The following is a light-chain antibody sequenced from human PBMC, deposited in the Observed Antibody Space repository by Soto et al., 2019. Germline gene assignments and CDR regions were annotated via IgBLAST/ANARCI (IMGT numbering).Light chain of an antibody. J-gene: IGKJ1*01. V-gene: IGKV2-30*01. CDR2: KAS. CDR3: VQRTHLPQT. CDR1: QSLVYSDGIAY. Sequence: DVVMTQSPLSLPVTLGQPASISCRSSQSLVYSDGIAYLSWFQQRPGQSPRRLIYKASNRDSGVPDRFSGSWTGTDFTLQINRGEAADVGVYYCVQRTHLPQTFGRGTKVEIK.